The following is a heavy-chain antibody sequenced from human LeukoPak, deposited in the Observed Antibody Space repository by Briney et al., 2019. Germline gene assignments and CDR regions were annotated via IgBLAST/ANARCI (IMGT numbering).Heavy chain of an antibody. D-gene: IGHD1-7*01. J-gene: IGHJ4*02. CDR3: AKRTGVTELHFDH. V-gene: IGHV3-23*01. CDR2: ISGSGGST. Sequence: GGSLRLSCAASGFTFSSYAMSWVRQAPGKGLEWVSAISGSGGSTYYADSVKGRFTISRDNSQNTLYQQMNSLRAEDTAVYYCAKRTGVTELHFDHWGQGTLVTVSS. CDR1: GFTFSSYA.